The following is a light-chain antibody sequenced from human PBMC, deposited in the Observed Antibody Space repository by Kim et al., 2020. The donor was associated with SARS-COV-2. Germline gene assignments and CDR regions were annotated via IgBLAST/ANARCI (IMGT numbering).Light chain of an antibody. CDR1: QGISTS. Sequence: DIQMTQSPSSLSASVGDRVTITCRASQGISTSLAWYQQKPGKVPKVLIYSASALQSGVPSRFSGSGSGTDFTLTISSLQPEDVATYYSQKNDEVPWTFGQGTKVDIK. CDR3: QKNDEVPWT. J-gene: IGKJ1*01. CDR2: SAS. V-gene: IGKV1-27*01.